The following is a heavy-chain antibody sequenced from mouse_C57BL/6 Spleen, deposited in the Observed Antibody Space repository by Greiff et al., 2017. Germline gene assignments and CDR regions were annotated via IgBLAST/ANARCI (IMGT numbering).Heavy chain of an antibody. CDR1: GYTFTSYW. Sequence: QVQLQQPGAELVMPGASVKLSCKASGYTFTSYWMHWVKQRPGQGLEWIGELDPSDSYTNYNQKFKGKSTWTVDKSSSTAYMQLSSLTSEDSAVYYCARSGSGYFDYWGQGTTLTVSS. D-gene: IGHD3-1*01. CDR3: ARSGSGYFDY. V-gene: IGHV1-69*01. J-gene: IGHJ2*01. CDR2: LDPSDSYT.